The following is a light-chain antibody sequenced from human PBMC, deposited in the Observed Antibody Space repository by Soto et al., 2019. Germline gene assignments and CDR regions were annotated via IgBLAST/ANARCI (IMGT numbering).Light chain of an antibody. CDR3: QQYGDSPAT. Sequence: EIVLTQSPGTLSLSPGERATLSCRASQSVSSSYLAWYQQKSGQAPRLLIYGAFNRATGIPDRFSGSGSGTDFTLTFSRLEPEDFAVYYCQQYGDSPATFGPGTKVDIK. CDR2: GAF. CDR1: QSVSSSY. V-gene: IGKV3-20*01. J-gene: IGKJ3*01.